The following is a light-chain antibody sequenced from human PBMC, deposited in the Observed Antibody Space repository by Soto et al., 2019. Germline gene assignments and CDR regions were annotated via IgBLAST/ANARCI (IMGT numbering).Light chain of an antibody. J-gene: IGKJ5*01. CDR2: KAS. CDR3: QQYEIYPIT. Sequence: DIQMTQSPSTLSASVGDRVTITCRASQSINSWLAWYQQKPGKAPKLLICKASSLESGVPSRFSGSGSGTEFTLTISSLQPDDFAAYYCQQYEIYPITFGQGTRLEIK. CDR1: QSINSW. V-gene: IGKV1-5*03.